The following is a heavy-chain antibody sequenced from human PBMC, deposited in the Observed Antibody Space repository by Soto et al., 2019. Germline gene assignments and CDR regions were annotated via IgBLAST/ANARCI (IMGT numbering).Heavy chain of an antibody. CDR1: EFTFSSYE. D-gene: IGHD6-13*01. CDR2: ISSSGTTI. J-gene: IGHJ4*02. Sequence: EVQLVESGGCLVQPGGSLRLSCVASEFTFSSYEMNWVRQAPGKGLEWVSYISSSGTTIYYTDSVKGRFTISRDNAKKSLYLQMNSLRAEDTAVYYCVRFGGAAAGPGDYWGQGTLVTVSS. V-gene: IGHV3-48*03. CDR3: VRFGGAAAGPGDY.